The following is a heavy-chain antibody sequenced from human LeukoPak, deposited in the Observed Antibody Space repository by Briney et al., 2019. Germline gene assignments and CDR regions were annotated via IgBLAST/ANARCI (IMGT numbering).Heavy chain of an antibody. D-gene: IGHD3-10*01. V-gene: IGHV1-2*02. CDR1: GYTFTGYY. J-gene: IGHJ5*02. CDR2: INPNSGGT. CDR3: ARDGDHYYGSGSYNWFGP. Sequence: ASVKVSCKASGYTFTGYYMHWVRQAPGQGLEWMGWINPNSGGTNYAQKFQGRVTMTRDTSISTAYMELSRLRSDDTAVYYCARDGDHYYGSGSYNWFGPWGQGTLVTVSS.